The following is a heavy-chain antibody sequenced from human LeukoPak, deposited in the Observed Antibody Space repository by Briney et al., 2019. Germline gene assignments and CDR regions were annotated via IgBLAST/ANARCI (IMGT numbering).Heavy chain of an antibody. CDR3: ARVVLIGVVMPLYAMDV. D-gene: IGHD3-3*01. Sequence: GGSLRLSCVASGFTFSSYWMSWVRHVPGKGLEWVGNVNHDGREKYYVDSVKGRFTISRDNGKNSLYLQTNNLRAEDTVVYHCARVVLIGVVMPLYAMDVWGQGTTVTVS. V-gene: IGHV3-7*03. J-gene: IGHJ6*02. CDR1: GFTFSSYW. CDR2: VNHDGREK.